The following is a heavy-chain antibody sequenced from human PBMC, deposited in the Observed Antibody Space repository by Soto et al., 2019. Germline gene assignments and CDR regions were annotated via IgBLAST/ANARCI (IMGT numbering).Heavy chain of an antibody. V-gene: IGHV4-31*03. CDR3: ARVCGGTFGP. CDR2: IYYSGST. Sequence: PLSLTYTVSCGSIRSGGYYWTWIRQHPGKGLEWIGYIYYSGSTYYNPSLKSRVTISVDTSKNLFYLKLSSVTAVEIAVYYCARVCGGTFGPWGQAILVTGSS. J-gene: IGHJ5*02. CDR1: CGSIRSGGYY. D-gene: IGHD2-21*01.